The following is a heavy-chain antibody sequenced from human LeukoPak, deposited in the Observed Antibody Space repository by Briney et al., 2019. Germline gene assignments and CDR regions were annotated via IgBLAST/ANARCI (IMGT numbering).Heavy chain of an antibody. V-gene: IGHV3-74*01. J-gene: IGHJ4*02. CDR3: ARDADIVVVRAARPANFDY. CDR1: VVTFSSYW. D-gene: IGHD2-2*01. CDR2: INTDGSST. Sequence: VGSLRLSCAASVVTFSSYWMHWGRQAPGKGLGWGSRINTDGSSTNYADSVKGRFTISRDNAKNTVYLQMNSLRAEDTAVYYCARDADIVVVRAARPANFDYWGQGTLVTVSS.